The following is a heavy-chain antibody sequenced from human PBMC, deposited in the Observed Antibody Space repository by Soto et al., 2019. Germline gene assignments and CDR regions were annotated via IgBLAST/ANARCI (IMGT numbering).Heavy chain of an antibody. CDR1: GGSISSGDYY. CDR2: IYYSGST. CDR3: ARDMVRGVTDY. V-gene: IGHV4-30-4*01. Sequence: LCGGSISSGDYYWSWIRQPPGKGLEWIGYIYYSGSTYYNPSLKSRVTISVDTSKNQFSLKLSSVTAADTAVYYCARDMVRGVTDYWGQGTLVTVSS. J-gene: IGHJ4*02. D-gene: IGHD3-10*01.